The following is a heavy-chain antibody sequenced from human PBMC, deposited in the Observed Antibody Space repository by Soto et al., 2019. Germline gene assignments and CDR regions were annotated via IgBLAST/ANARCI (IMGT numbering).Heavy chain of an antibody. V-gene: IGHV3-33*01. CDR2: RWYDGSNK. Sequence: QVQLVESGGGVVQPGRSLRLSCAASGFTFSSYGMHWVRQAPGKGLEWVAVRWYDGSNKYYADSVKGRFTISRDNSKNTLYLQMNSLRAEDTAVYYCARDKIFYYDSSGYYYYYGMDVWGQGTTVTVSS. CDR3: ARDKIFYYDSSGYYYYYGMDV. CDR1: GFTFSSYG. D-gene: IGHD3-22*01. J-gene: IGHJ6*02.